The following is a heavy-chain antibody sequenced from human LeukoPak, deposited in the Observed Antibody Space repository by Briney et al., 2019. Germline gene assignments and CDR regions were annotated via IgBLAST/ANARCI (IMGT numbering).Heavy chain of an antibody. CDR2: ISSSSSII. CDR3: ARVAGGGYYMDV. D-gene: IGHD3-16*01. CDR1: GFTFSTYS. V-gene: IGHV3-48*01. Sequence: PGGSLRLSCAASGFTFSTYSMNWVRQAPGKGLEWVSYISSSSSIIYYADSVKGRFTISRDNAKNSLYLQMNSLRAEDTAVYYCARVAGGGYYMDVWGKGTTVTISS. J-gene: IGHJ6*03.